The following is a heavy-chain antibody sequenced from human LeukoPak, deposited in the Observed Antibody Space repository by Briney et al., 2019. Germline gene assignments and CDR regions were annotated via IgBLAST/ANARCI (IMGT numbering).Heavy chain of an antibody. CDR2: ISSSSSYI. D-gene: IGHD3-9*01. J-gene: IGHJ4*02. CDR3: ARGDILTGYYPSHFDY. V-gene: IGHV3-21*01. Sequence: PGGSLRLSCAGSGFTFRSYWMNWVRQAPGKGLEWVSSISSSSSYIYYADSVKGRFTISRDNAKNSLYLQMNSLRAEDTAVYYCARGDILTGYYPSHFDYWGQGTLVTVSS. CDR1: GFTFRSYW.